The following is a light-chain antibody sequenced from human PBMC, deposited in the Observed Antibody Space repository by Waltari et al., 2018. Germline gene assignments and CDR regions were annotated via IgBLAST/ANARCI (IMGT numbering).Light chain of an antibody. J-gene: IGKJ2*01. V-gene: IGKV4-1*01. CDR2: WAS. CDR1: QNILYSSNSKNY. CDR3: QQYYSIPYT. Sequence: DIVMTQSPDSLAVSLGERATINCKSIQNILYSSNSKNYLAWYQHKPGQPPKLLFYWASPRESGVPDRFSGSGSGTDFTLTISSLQAEDVAVYYCQQYYSIPYTFGQGTQLEIK.